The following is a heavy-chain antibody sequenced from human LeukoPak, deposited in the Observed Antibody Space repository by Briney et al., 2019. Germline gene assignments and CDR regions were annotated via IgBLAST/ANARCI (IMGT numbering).Heavy chain of an antibody. V-gene: IGHV4-61*02. CDR1: GGSISSGSYY. Sequence: SQTLSLTCTVSGGSISSGSYYWSWIRQPAGKGLEWIGRIYASGSTNYNPSLKSRVTISVDTSKNQFSLKLSSVTAADTAVYYCARDGTYYYDSSGYPLHDYWGQGTLVTVSS. J-gene: IGHJ4*02. CDR3: ARDGTYYYDSSGYPLHDY. D-gene: IGHD3-22*01. CDR2: IYASGST.